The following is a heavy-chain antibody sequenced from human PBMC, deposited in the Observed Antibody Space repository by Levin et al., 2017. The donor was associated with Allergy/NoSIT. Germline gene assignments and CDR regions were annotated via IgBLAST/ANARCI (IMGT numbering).Heavy chain of an antibody. J-gene: IGHJ4*02. V-gene: IGHV3-21*01. CDR1: GFTFSSYS. D-gene: IGHD5-12*01. Sequence: GGSLRLSCAASGFTFSSYSMNWVRQAPGKGLEWVSSISSSSSYIYYADSVKGRFTISRDNAKNSLYLQMNSLRAEDTAVYYCARAVGYRGYDVFDYWGQGTLVTVSS. CDR2: ISSSSSYI. CDR3: ARAVGYRGYDVFDY.